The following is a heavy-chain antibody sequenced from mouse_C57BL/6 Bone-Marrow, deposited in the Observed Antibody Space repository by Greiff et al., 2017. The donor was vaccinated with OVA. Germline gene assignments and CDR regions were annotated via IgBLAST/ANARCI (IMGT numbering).Heavy chain of an antibody. CDR2: ISSGSSTI. Sequence: EVQLVESGGGLVKPGGSLKLSCAASGFTFSDYGMHWVRQAPEKGLEWVAYISSGSSTIYYADTVKGRFTISRDNAKNTLFLQMTSLRSEDTAMYYCARYRGYWGQGTTLTVSS. J-gene: IGHJ2*01. CDR1: GFTFSDYG. V-gene: IGHV5-17*01. CDR3: ARYRGY.